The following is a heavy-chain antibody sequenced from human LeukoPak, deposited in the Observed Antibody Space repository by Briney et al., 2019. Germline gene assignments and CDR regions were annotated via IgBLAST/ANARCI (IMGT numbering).Heavy chain of an antibody. J-gene: IGHJ4*02. Sequence: PSETLSLTCTVSGDSITTYYCTWVRQPPGKGLEYIGYVYYTGITNYNPSLKSRVTISLDTSKNHSSLKLTSVAAADTAVYYCARDPRGSGSYLDYWGQGTLVTVSS. CDR1: GDSITTYY. V-gene: IGHV4-59*01. CDR2: VYYTGIT. CDR3: ARDPRGSGSYLDY. D-gene: IGHD3-10*01.